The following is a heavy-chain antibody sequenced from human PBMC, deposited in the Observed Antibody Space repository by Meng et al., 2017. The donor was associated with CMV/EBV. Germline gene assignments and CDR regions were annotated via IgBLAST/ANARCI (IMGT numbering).Heavy chain of an antibody. V-gene: IGHV1-2*02. D-gene: IGHD4-23*01. J-gene: IGHJ4*02. CDR1: GDTLTGYY. Sequence: AAVTVSYKASGDTLTGYYMHWVRQARGQGLEWMGWTNPNSGGTNYAQKFQGKVTMTRDTSISTAYMELSRLRADDTAVYYCARSTHYGGNSAGFDYWGQGTLVTVSS. CDR2: TNPNSGGT. CDR3: ARSTHYGGNSAGFDY.